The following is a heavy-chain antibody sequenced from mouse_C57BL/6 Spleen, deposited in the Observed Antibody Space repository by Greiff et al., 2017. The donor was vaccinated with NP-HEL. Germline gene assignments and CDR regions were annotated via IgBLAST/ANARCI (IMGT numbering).Heavy chain of an antibody. Sequence: VKLLESGPELVKPGASVKISCKASGYAFSSSWMNWVKQRPGKGLEWIGRIYPGDGGTNYNGKFKGKATLTADKSSSTAYMQLSSLTSEDSAVYFCERSTINFDYWGQGTTLTVSS. J-gene: IGHJ2*01. CDR2: IYPGDGGT. CDR3: ERSTINFDY. V-gene: IGHV1-82*01. CDR1: GYAFSSSW. D-gene: IGHD2-1*01.